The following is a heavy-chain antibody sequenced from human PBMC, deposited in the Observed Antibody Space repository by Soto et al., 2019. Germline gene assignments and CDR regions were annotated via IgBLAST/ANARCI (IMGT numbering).Heavy chain of an antibody. D-gene: IGHD2-15*01. Sequence: PSETLSLTCAVYGGPSSGYYWSGIRHPPGKGQERIGEINHSGSTNYNPSPKSRVTISVDTSNNQFSLQLSSVTASDTAVYYCARGLLGYWGQGTLVTVS. CDR1: GGPSSGYY. J-gene: IGHJ4*02. CDR2: INHSGST. V-gene: IGHV4-34*01. CDR3: ARGLLGY.